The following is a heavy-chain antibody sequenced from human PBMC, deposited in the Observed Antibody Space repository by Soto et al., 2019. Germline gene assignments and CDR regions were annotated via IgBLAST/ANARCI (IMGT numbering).Heavy chain of an antibody. CDR3: ARDRNYDILTGYYTY. CDR2: IKQDGSEK. D-gene: IGHD3-9*01. V-gene: IGHV3-7*01. CDR1: GFTFSSYW. Sequence: GGSLRLSCAASGFTFSSYWMSWVRQAPGKGLEWVANIKQDGSEKYYVDSVKGRFTISRDNAKNSLYLQMNSLRAEDTAVYYCARDRNYDILTGYYTYWGQGTLVTVSS. J-gene: IGHJ4*02.